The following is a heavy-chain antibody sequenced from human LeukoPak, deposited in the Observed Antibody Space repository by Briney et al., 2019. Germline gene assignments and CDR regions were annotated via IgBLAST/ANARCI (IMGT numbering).Heavy chain of an antibody. Sequence: PGGSLRLSCAASGFTFSSYRMNWVRQAPGKGLEWVSSISSSSSYIYYADSVKGRFTISRDNAKNSLYLQMNSLRAEDTAVYYCASGHYDSSGYPSGYDYWGQGTLVTVSS. CDR1: GFTFSSYR. D-gene: IGHD3-22*01. CDR3: ASGHYDSSGYPSGYDY. CDR2: ISSSSSYI. J-gene: IGHJ4*02. V-gene: IGHV3-21*01.